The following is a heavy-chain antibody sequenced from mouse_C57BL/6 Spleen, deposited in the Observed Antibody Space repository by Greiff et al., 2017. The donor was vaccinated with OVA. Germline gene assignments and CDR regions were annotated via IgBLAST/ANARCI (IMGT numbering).Heavy chain of an antibody. CDR1: GYSITSGYY. J-gene: IGHJ2*01. CDR3: ARGANYGSSYFDY. Sequence: DVKLVESGPGLVKPSQSLSLTCSVTGYSITSGYYWNWLRQFPGNKLEWMGYISYDGSNNYNPSLKNRISITRDTSKNQFFLKLNSVTTEDTATYYCARGANYGSSYFDYWGQGTTLTVSS. D-gene: IGHD1-1*01. V-gene: IGHV3-6*01. CDR2: ISYDGSN.